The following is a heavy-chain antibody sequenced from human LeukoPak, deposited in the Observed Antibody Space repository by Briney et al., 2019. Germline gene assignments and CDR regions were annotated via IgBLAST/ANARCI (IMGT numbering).Heavy chain of an antibody. J-gene: IGHJ4*02. V-gene: IGHV3-64*01. D-gene: IGHD3-22*01. CDR3: ARDRMYYYDSSGYLDY. CDR1: GFTFSSYA. Sequence: PGGSLRLSCAASGFTFSSYAMHWVRQAPGKGLEYVSAISSNGGSTYYANSVKGRFTISRDNSKNTLYLQMGSLRAEDMAVYYCARDRMYYYDSSGYLDYWGQGTLVTVSP. CDR2: ISSNGGST.